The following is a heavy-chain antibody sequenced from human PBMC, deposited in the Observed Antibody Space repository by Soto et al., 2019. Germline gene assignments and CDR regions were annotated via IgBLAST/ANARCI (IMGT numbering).Heavy chain of an antibody. Sequence: GGSLRLSCAASGFTFSDYYMSWIRQVPGKGLEWVAYISSTSDSMPYADSVKGRFTISRDNAKNSLYLQMNSLRAEDTAVYYCARVAVLTAAGTTDYWGQGTLVTVSS. CDR3: ARVAVLTAAGTTDY. D-gene: IGHD6-19*01. J-gene: IGHJ4*02. CDR1: GFTFSDYY. CDR2: ISSTSDSM. V-gene: IGHV3-11*06.